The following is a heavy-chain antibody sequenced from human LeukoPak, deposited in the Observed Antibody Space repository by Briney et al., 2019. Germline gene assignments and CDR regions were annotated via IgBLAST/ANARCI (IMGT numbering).Heavy chain of an antibody. CDR3: AKGYCSSTSCYAGSLDY. Sequence: GGSLRLSCAASGFTFDDYAMHWVRQAPGKGLEWVSGISWNSGSIGYADSVKGRFTISRDNAKNSLYLQMNSLRAEDMALHYCAKGYCSSTSCYAGSLDYWGQGTLVTVSS. J-gene: IGHJ4*02. V-gene: IGHV3-9*03. CDR1: GFTFDDYA. CDR2: ISWNSGSI. D-gene: IGHD2-2*01.